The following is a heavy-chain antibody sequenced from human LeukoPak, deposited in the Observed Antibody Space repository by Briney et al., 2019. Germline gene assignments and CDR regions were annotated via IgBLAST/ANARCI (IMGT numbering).Heavy chain of an antibody. Sequence: ASVKVSCKASGYTFTGYYMHWVRQAPGQGLEWMGWISAYNGNTNYAQKLQGRVTMTTDTSTSTAYMELRSLRSDDTAVYYCARDGGYSSSWMGDYWGQGTLVTVSS. D-gene: IGHD6-13*01. V-gene: IGHV1-18*04. CDR3: ARDGGYSSSWMGDY. CDR2: ISAYNGNT. J-gene: IGHJ4*02. CDR1: GYTFTGYY.